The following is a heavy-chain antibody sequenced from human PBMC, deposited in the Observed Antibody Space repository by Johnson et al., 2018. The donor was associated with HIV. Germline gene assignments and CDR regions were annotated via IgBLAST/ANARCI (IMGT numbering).Heavy chain of an antibody. CDR1: GFTFSSYG. Sequence: QLVESGGGVVQPGGSLRLSCAASGFTFSSYGMHWVRQAPGKGLEWVAFIRYDGSNKYYSDSVKGRFTISRDNSKNTLYLQMNSLRPEDTAVYYCAKDQLVGATYAAFDIWGQGTMVTVAA. D-gene: IGHD1-26*01. CDR2: IRYDGSNK. CDR3: AKDQLVGATYAAFDI. J-gene: IGHJ3*02. V-gene: IGHV3-30*02.